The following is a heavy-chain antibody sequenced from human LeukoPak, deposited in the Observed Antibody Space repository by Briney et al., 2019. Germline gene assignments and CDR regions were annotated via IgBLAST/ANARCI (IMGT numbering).Heavy chain of an antibody. CDR1: GGSFSGYY. Sequence: PSETLSLTCAVYGGSFSGYYWSWIRQPPGKGLEWIGEINHSGSTNYNPSLKSRVTIPVDTSKNQLSLKLSSVTAADTAVYYCAKTGYSSSWFAAEYFQHWGQGTLVTVSS. V-gene: IGHV4-34*01. D-gene: IGHD6-13*01. CDR2: INHSGST. CDR3: AKTGYSSSWFAAEYFQH. J-gene: IGHJ1*01.